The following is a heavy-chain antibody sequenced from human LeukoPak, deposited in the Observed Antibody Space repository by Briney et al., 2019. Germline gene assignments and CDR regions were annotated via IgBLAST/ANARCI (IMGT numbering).Heavy chain of an antibody. CDR3: ARVGSSSWYPRPDY. CDR2: INHSGST. V-gene: IGHV4-34*01. Sequence: SETLSLTCAVYGGSFSGYYWSWIRQPPGKGLEWIGEINHSGSTNYNPSLKSRVTISVDTSKNQFSLKLSSVTAADTAVYYCARVGSSSWYPRPDYWGQGTLVTVSS. D-gene: IGHD6-13*01. CDR1: GGSFSGYY. J-gene: IGHJ4*02.